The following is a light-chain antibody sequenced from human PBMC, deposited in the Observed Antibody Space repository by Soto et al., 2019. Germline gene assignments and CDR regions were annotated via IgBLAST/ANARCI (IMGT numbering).Light chain of an antibody. CDR2: DNN. Sequence: QSVLTQPPSVSAAPGQKVTISRSGSSSNSGNNYVSWYQQLPGTAPKLLIYDNNKRPSGIPDRFSGSKSGTSATLGITGLQTGDEADYYCGTWDSSLSAGCYVFGTGTKVTVL. CDR3: GTWDSSLSAGCYV. CDR1: SSNSGNNY. V-gene: IGLV1-51*01. J-gene: IGLJ1*01.